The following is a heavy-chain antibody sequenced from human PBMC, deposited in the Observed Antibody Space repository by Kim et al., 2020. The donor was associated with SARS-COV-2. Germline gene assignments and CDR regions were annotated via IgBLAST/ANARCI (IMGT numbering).Heavy chain of an antibody. CDR2: ISAHNGNT. CDR3: ARSPDYGDYVGHFDL. V-gene: IGHV1-18*01. D-gene: IGHD4-17*01. Sequence: ASVKVSCKASGYTFTSYGISWVRQAPGQGLEWMGGISAHNGNTNYAQKLQGRVTMTTDTSTSTAYMELRSLRSDDTAVYYCARSPDYGDYVGHFDLWGRGTLVTVAS. CDR1: GYTFTSYG. J-gene: IGHJ2*01.